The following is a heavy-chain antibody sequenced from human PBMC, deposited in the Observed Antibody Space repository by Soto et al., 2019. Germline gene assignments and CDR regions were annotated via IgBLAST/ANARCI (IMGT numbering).Heavy chain of an antibody. Sequence: QVQLVQSGAEVRKPGSSVTVSCKASGGTFSNYAISWVRQAPGQGLEWMGGIIPIVGTGSYAQKFQGRVTITADEPTTTGYMELSSLRLEDTAVYYCARVVILVPAASTHYYSHMEVWGPGTTVTVSS. CDR3: ARVVILVPAASTHYYSHMEV. CDR2: IIPIVGTG. J-gene: IGHJ6*02. V-gene: IGHV1-69*01. D-gene: IGHD2-2*01. CDR1: GGTFSNYA.